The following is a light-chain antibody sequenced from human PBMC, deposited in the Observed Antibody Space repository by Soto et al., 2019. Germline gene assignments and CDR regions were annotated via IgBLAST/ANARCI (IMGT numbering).Light chain of an antibody. Sequence: PAPMSGSPGQLITISFPRTNSDLCGYNYVSWYQQHPGKAPKLMIYDVSNRPSGVSNRFSGSKSGNTASLTISGLQAEDEADYYCSSYTSSSTLGLYVFGTGTRSPS. CDR3: SSYTSSSTLGLYV. CDR2: DVS. V-gene: IGLV2-14*01. J-gene: IGLJ1*01. CDR1: NSDLCGYNY.